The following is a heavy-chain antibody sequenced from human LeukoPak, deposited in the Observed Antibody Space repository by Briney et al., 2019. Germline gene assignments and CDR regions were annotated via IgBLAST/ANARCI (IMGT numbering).Heavy chain of an antibody. Sequence: GGSLRLSCAASGFTVSSNYMSWVRQAPGKGLEWVSVIYSGGSTYYADSVKGRFTISRDNSKNTLYLQMNSLRAEDTAVYYCARGALVGCSGGSCYYFDYWGQGTLATVSS. J-gene: IGHJ4*02. D-gene: IGHD2-15*01. CDR2: IYSGGST. V-gene: IGHV3-66*01. CDR3: ARGALVGCSGGSCYYFDY. CDR1: GFTVSSNY.